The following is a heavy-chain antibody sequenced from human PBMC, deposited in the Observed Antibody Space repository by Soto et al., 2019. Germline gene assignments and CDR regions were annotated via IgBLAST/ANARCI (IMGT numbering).Heavy chain of an antibody. CDR3: ALSSYCSSISCDDSFDY. D-gene: IGHD2-2*01. CDR1: GGTFSSYA. Sequence: QVQLVPYGAEVMKPEASVKVSCKASGGTFSSYAISWVRQSPGQGLEWMGGIIPIFGTANYAQKFQDRVTITADESTSTAYIELSSLSSEDTAVYYCALSSYCSSISCDDSFDYWGQGTLVTVSS. V-gene: IGHV1-69*01. CDR2: IIPIFGTA. J-gene: IGHJ4*02.